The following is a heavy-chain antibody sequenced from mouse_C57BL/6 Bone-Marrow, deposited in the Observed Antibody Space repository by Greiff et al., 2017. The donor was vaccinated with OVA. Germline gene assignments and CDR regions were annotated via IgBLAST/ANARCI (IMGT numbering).Heavy chain of an antibody. J-gene: IGHJ2*01. V-gene: IGHV1-82*01. CDR1: GYAFSSSW. CDR3: ARTPPYYFDY. Sequence: QVQLKESGPELVKPGASVKISCKASGYAFSSSWMNWVKQRPGKGLEWIGRIYPGDGDTNYNGKFKGKATLTADKSSSTAYMQLSSLTSEDYAVYFCARTPPYYFDYWGQGTTLTVSS. CDR2: IYPGDGDT.